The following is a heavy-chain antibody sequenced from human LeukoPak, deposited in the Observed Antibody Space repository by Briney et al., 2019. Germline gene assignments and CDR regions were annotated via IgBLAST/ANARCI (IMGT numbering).Heavy chain of an antibody. J-gene: IGHJ4*02. V-gene: IGHV4-59*01. CDR1: GGSISSYY. CDR2: IYYSGST. Sequence: SETLSLTCTVSGGSISSYYWSWIPQPPGKALEWIGYIYYSGSTNYNPSLKTRVTISVDTSKNQFSLKLSSVTAADTAVYYCARDRGDYGGPGGYFDYWGQGTLVTVSS. D-gene: IGHD4-23*01. CDR3: ARDRGDYGGPGGYFDY.